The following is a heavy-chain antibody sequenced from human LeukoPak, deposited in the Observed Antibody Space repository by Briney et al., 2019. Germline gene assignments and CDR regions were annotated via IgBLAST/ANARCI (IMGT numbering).Heavy chain of an antibody. CDR2: TYYSGGT. D-gene: IGHD5-24*01. V-gene: IGHV4-59*01. J-gene: IGHJ4*02. Sequence: PSETLSLTCTVSGGSINSYYWSWIRQRPGKGLERIGHTYYSGGTNYNPSLKSRVTISVDTSKNQFSLKLSSVTAADTAVYYCTRRCKDAYTLYCFDYWGQGTLVTVSS. CDR1: GGSINSYY. CDR3: TRRCKDAYTLYCFDY.